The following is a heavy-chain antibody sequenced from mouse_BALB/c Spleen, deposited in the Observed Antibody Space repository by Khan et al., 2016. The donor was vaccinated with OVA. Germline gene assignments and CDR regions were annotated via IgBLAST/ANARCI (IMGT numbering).Heavy chain of an antibody. CDR1: GFNIKDYY. D-gene: IGHD2-3*01. CDR3: ARSILLYFDY. CDR2: IDPANGNS. V-gene: IGHV14-1*02. J-gene: IGHJ2*01. Sequence: VQLQQSGAELVRPGALVKLSCKGSGFNIKDYYMQWVKQRPEQGLEWIGWIDPANGNSIYDPKFQGKASITADTSSNTAYLQLSSLTSKVTAVYYCARSILLYFDYWGQGTTLTVSS.